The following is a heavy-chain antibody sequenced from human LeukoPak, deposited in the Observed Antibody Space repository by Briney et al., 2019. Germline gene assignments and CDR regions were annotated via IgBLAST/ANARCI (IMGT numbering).Heavy chain of an antibody. J-gene: IGHJ4*02. D-gene: IGHD3-10*01. CDR2: IKQDGSEK. CDR3: ARESLLWFGDQHSGPAQV. Sequence: GGSLRLSCAASGFTFSSYWMSWVRQAPGKGLEWVANIKQDGSEKYYVDSVKGRFTISRDNAKNSLYLQMNSLRAEDTAVYYCARESLLWFGDQHSGPAQVWGQVTLVTVSS. CDR1: GFTFSSYW. V-gene: IGHV3-7*01.